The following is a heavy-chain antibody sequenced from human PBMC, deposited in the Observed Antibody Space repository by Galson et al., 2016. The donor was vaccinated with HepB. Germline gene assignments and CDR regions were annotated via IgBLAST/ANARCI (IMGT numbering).Heavy chain of an antibody. D-gene: IGHD2-2*03. J-gene: IGHJ6*02. CDR3: ARVRTSSGYCDSNSCYNFYGLDV. CDR1: GGTFSSNG. V-gene: IGHV1-69*13. CDR2: VIPVYGKI. Sequence: SVKVSCKASGGTFSSNGISWVRQAPGQGLEWMGGVIPVYGKINYGQRFQGRVTITADESTSTAYMELSSLRSEDTAVYYCARVRTSSGYCDSNSCYNFYGLDVWGQGTTVTVSS.